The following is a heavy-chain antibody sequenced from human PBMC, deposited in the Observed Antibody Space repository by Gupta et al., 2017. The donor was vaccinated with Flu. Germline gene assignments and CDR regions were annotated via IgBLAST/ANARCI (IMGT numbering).Heavy chain of an antibody. Sequence: EVQLVESGGGLVQPGRSLRRSCAASGLTFDDYAIHWFRQAPGKGLEWVSGISGNSDSIGYADSVKGRFTISRDNAKNSLYLQMNSLRAEDTALYYCVKEYCSTTSCPKKFDYWGQGTLVTVSS. V-gene: IGHV3-9*01. CDR2: ISGNSDSI. CDR3: VKEYCSTTSCPKKFDY. J-gene: IGHJ4*02. CDR1: GLTFDDYA. D-gene: IGHD2-2*01.